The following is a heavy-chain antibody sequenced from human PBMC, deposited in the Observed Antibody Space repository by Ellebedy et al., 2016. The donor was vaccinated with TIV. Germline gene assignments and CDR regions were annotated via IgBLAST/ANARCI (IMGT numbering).Heavy chain of an antibody. CDR1: GGSISSSSYY. CDR2: IYYSGST. J-gene: IGHJ4*02. Sequence: MPSETLSLTCTVSGGSISSSSYYWGWIRQPPGKGLEWIGNIYYSGSTYYNPSLKSRVTISVDTSKNQFSLRLSSVTAADTAVYYCARGLYIGYDWAPSLGYWGQGTLVTVSS. CDR3: ARGLYIGYDWAPSLGY. D-gene: IGHD5-12*01. V-gene: IGHV4-39*07.